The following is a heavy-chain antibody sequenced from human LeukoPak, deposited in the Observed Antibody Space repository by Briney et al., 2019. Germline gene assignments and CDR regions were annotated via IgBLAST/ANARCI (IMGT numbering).Heavy chain of an antibody. CDR3: AKRGHYSINWYHYFDY. J-gene: IGHJ4*02. Sequence: PGGSLRLSRAASGFTFTTYGLHWVRQAPGKGLEWVAAIASNGGSEYYADSVKGRFTISRDNSKNTLFLQMNSVRPDDTAVYYCAKRGHYSINWYHYFDYWGQGTLVTVSS. CDR1: GFTFTTYG. V-gene: IGHV3-30*18. D-gene: IGHD6-13*01. CDR2: IASNGGSE.